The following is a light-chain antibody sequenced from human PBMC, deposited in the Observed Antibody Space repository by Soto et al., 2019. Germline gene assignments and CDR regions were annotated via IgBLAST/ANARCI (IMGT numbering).Light chain of an antibody. CDR3: SSYTSSSTLV. J-gene: IGLJ2*01. Sequence: QSALTQPASVSGSPGQSITICCTGTTSDVGAYNYVSWYQQHPGNAPKLIIYEVSRRPSGVSSRFSASKSGSTASLTISGLQGEDEADYYCSSYTSSSTLVFGGGTKLTVL. CDR1: TSDVGAYNY. V-gene: IGLV2-14*01. CDR2: EVS.